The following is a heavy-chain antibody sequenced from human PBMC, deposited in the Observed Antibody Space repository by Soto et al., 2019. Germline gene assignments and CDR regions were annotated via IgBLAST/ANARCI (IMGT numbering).Heavy chain of an antibody. Sequence: EVQLLESGGGLVQPGGSLRLSCAASGFTFSSYAMSWVRQAPGKGLEWVSAISGSGGSTYYADSVKGRFTISRDNSKNTLYLQMNSLRAEDPAVYYCAKVKGATSLFDYWGQGTLVTVSS. D-gene: IGHD1-26*01. V-gene: IGHV3-23*01. CDR3: AKVKGATSLFDY. CDR2: ISGSGGST. J-gene: IGHJ4*02. CDR1: GFTFSSYA.